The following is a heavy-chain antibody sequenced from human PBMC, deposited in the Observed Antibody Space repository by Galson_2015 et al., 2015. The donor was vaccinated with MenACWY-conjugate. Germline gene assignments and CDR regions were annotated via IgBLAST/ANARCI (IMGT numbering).Heavy chain of an antibody. CDR3: ARGYCSGGSCYSGHNWFDP. Sequence: SLRLSCAASGFTVSSNYMSWVRQAPGKGLEWVSVIYSGGSTYYADSVKGRFTISRDNSKNTLYLQMNSLRAEDTAVYYCARGYCSGGSCYSGHNWFDPWGQGTLVTVSS. J-gene: IGHJ5*02. D-gene: IGHD2-15*01. CDR1: GFTVSSNY. V-gene: IGHV3-66*01. CDR2: IYSGGST.